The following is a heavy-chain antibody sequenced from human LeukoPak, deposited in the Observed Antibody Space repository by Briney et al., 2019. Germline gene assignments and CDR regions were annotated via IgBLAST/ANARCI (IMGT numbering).Heavy chain of an antibody. J-gene: IGHJ4*02. D-gene: IGHD4-23*01. CDR3: ARADYGGNVQFDY. CDR2: IYHSGST. CDR1: GGSISSSNW. Sequence: PSETLSLTCAVSGGSISSSNWWSWVRQPPGKGLEWIGEIYHSGSTNYNPSLKSRVTISVDKSKNQFSLKLSSVTAADTAVYYCARADYGGNVQFDYWGQGTLVTVSS. V-gene: IGHV4-4*02.